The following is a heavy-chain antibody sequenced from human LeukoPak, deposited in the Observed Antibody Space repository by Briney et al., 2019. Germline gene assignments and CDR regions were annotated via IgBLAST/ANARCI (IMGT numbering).Heavy chain of an antibody. CDR1: GGSISSGDYY. V-gene: IGHV4-30-4*01. D-gene: IGHD1-26*01. J-gene: IGHJ6*04. CDR2: IFYSGST. CDR3: ARGGFSGSYPLYYYYGMDV. Sequence: SETLSLTCSVSGGSISSGDYYWSWIRQPPGKGLEWIGYIFYSGSTYYNPSLKSRVTISVDTSKNQFSLKLSSVTAADTAVYYCARGGFSGSYPLYYYYGMDVWAKGPRSPSPQ.